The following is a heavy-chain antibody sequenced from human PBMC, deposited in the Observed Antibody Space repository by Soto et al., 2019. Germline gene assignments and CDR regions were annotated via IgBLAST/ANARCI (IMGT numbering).Heavy chain of an antibody. Sequence: GASVKVSCKASGYTFTSHGISWVRQAPGQGLEWMGWISAYNGNTNYAQKLQGRVTMTTDTSTSTAYMELRSLRSDDTAVYYCARVSIFGVVFVSWFDPWGQGTLVTVSS. D-gene: IGHD3-3*01. CDR1: GYTFTSHG. CDR3: ARVSIFGVVFVSWFDP. J-gene: IGHJ5*02. CDR2: ISAYNGNT. V-gene: IGHV1-18*01.